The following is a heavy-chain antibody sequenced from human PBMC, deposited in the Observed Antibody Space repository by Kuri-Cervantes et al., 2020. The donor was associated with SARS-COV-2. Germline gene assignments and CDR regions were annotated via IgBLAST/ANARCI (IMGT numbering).Heavy chain of an antibody. CDR1: GFTFSSYE. CDR2: VRRDGSNY. Sequence: LSLTCTASGFTFSSYEMHWVRQAPGKGLEWVGFVRRDGSNYYYADSVKGRFTISRDNSKNSLYLEMNSLRPEDTAVYYCAKVETASLDYWGQGTLVTVSS. J-gene: IGHJ4*02. V-gene: IGHV3-30*02. CDR3: AKVETASLDY. D-gene: IGHD3-3*01.